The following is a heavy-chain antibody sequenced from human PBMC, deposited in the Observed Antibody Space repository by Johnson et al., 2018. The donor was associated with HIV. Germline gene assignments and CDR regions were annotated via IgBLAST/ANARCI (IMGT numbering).Heavy chain of an antibody. CDR3: AREGAWEVRPGAFDI. CDR1: GFTFSSYA. J-gene: IGHJ3*02. Sequence: VESGGGVVQPGRSLRLSCAASGFTFSSYAMHWVRQAPGKGLEWVAVISYDGSNKYYADSAKGRFTISRDNSKNTLYLQMNSLRAEDTAVYHCAREGAWEVRPGAFDIWGQGTMVTVSS. CDR2: ISYDGSNK. V-gene: IGHV3-30*14. D-gene: IGHD1-26*01.